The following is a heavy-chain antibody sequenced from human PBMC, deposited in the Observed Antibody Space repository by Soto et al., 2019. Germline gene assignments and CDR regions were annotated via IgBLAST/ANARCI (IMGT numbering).Heavy chain of an antibody. CDR2: IKSKSVGGTT. CDR3: TTYATQALCDCGPCDSVQTKIHDT. V-gene: IGHV3-15*01. CDR1: GFSFSNVW. J-gene: IGHJ4*02. D-gene: IGHD2-15*01. Sequence: EVQLVESGGGLVKPGGSLTLSCAASGFSFSNVWMSWVRQAPGKGLEWVGHIKSKSVGGTTDYTAPVKGRFTISRDDSKDTLDMQMNSLKTEDTAVYYCTTYATQALCDCGPCDSVQTKIHDTWGQGILVTVSS.